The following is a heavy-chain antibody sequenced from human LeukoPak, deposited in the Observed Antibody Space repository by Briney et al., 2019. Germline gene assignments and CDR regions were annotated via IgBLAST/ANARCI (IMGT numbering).Heavy chain of an antibody. V-gene: IGHV3-48*01. D-gene: IGHD6-19*01. CDR2: ITGSGVTT. J-gene: IGHJ4*02. Sequence: GGSLRLSCAASGFTFNDYDMHWVRQAPGKGLEWVSFITGSGVTTSYADSVKGRFTISRDSAKHSLYLQMNSLRAEDTAVYYCARPTSSGSINSWGQGTLVTVSS. CDR1: GFTFNDYD. CDR3: ARPTSSGSINS.